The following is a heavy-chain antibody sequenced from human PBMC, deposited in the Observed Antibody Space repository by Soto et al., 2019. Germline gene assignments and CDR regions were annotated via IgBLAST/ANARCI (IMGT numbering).Heavy chain of an antibody. CDR1: GFTFSSCA. D-gene: IGHD2-15*01. CDR2: ISYDGSNK. Sequence: GGSLRLSCAASGFTFSSCAMHWVRQAPGKGLEWVAVISYDGSNKYYADSVKGRFTISRDNSKNTLYLQMNSLRAEDTAVYYCARGTLDVVVVAAPHLDYWGQGTLVTVSS. J-gene: IGHJ4*02. CDR3: ARGTLDVVVVAAPHLDY. V-gene: IGHV3-30-3*01.